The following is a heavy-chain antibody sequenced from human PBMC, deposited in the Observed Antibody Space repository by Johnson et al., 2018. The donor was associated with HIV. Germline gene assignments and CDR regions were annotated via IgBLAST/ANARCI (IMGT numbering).Heavy chain of an antibody. CDR2: IRYDGSNK. CDR3: AKDLVVTAPGAFDI. Sequence: QVQLVESGGCVVQPGGSLRLSCAASGFTFSSYGMHWVRQAPGKGLEWVTFIRYDGSNKYYADSVKGRFTISRDNSKNTLYLQMSSLRAEDTAVYYCAKDLVVTAPGAFDIWGQGTMVTVSS. J-gene: IGHJ3*02. V-gene: IGHV3-30*02. D-gene: IGHD2-21*02. CDR1: GFTFSSYG.